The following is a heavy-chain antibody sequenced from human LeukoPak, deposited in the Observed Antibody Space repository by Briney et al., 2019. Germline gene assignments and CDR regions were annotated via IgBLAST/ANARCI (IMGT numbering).Heavy chain of an antibody. D-gene: IGHD3-22*01. V-gene: IGHV3-33*01. CDR3: ARWLSGSDSSGYYPSFMDV. Sequence: PGRSLRLSCAASGFTFSSYGMHWVRQAPGKGLEWVAVIWYDGSNKYYADSVKGRFTISRDNSKNTLYLQMNSLRAEDTAVYYCARWLSGSDSSGYYPSFMDVWGKGTTVTVSS. J-gene: IGHJ6*03. CDR1: GFTFSSYG. CDR2: IWYDGSNK.